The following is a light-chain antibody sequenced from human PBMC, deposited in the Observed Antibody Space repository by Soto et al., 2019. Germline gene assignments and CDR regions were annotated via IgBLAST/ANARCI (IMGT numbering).Light chain of an antibody. CDR1: QSVSSSY. CDR3: QQFGSSPYT. CDR2: GAS. Sequence: EIVLTQSPGTLSLSPGERATLSCRASQSVSSSYLAWYQQKPGQAPRLLIYGASSRATGIPDRFSGSGSGTDFTLTISRVEHEDFAVYYCQQFGSSPYTFGQGTKLEIK. J-gene: IGKJ2*01. V-gene: IGKV3-20*01.